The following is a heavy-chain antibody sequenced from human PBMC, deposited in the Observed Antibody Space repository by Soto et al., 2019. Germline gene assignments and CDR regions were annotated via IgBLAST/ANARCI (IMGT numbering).Heavy chain of an antibody. D-gene: IGHD3-10*01. CDR3: ARGGGSPYHNHEFDF. V-gene: IGHV4-59*13. CDR2: FSSTGST. J-gene: IGHJ4*02. Sequence: QVQLQESGPGLVKPSETLSLTCAVSGASINYYYWNWIRRPPGKGLEWIGSFSSTGSTNYTPSLKSRVTMSGDTSKNQFSLTLNSVTAADTAVYYCARGGGSPYHNHEFDFWGQGTLVTVSS. CDR1: GASINYYY.